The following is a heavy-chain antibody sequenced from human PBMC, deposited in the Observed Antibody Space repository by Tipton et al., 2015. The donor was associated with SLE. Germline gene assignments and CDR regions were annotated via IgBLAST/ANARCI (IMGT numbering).Heavy chain of an antibody. CDR3: AGDYDSGSYRFDF. D-gene: IGHD3-10*01. Sequence: TLSLTCTVSGGSINSYYWSWIRQPPGKGLGWIGYIYYRWSTIYNPSLKSRVTISVDTSKNQLSLKLNSVTAADTAVYYCAGDYDSGSYRFDFWGQGTLVTVSS. V-gene: IGHV4-59*01. CDR2: IYYRWST. J-gene: IGHJ4*02. CDR1: GGSINSYY.